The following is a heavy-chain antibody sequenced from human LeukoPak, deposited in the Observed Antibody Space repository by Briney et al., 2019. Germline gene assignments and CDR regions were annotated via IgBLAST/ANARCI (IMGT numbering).Heavy chain of an antibody. D-gene: IGHD3-3*01. Sequence: PSETLSLTCTVSGYSISSGYYWGWIRQPPGKGLEWIGSIYHSGSTYYNPSLKSRVTISVDTSKNQFSLKLSSVTAADTAVYYCARDITYYDFWSGYYTYYFDYWGQGTQVTVSS. CDR1: GYSISSGYY. J-gene: IGHJ4*02. CDR3: ARDITYYDFWSGYYTYYFDY. V-gene: IGHV4-38-2*02. CDR2: IYHSGST.